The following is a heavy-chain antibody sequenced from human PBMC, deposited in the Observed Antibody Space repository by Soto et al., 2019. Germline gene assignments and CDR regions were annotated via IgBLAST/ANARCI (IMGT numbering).Heavy chain of an antibody. CDR1: GFTFSSYA. CDR2: ISGSGGST. Sequence: GGSLRLSCAASGFTFSSYAMSWVRQAPGKGLEWVSAISGSGGSTYYADSVKGRFTISRDNSKNTLYLQMNSLRAEDTAVYYCANGGDTAEAYYYGMDVWGQGTTVTVSS. CDR3: ANGGDTAEAYYYGMDV. J-gene: IGHJ6*02. D-gene: IGHD5-18*01. V-gene: IGHV3-23*01.